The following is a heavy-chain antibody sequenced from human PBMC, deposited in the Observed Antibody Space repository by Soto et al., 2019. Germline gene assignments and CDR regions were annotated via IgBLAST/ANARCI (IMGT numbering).Heavy chain of an antibody. CDR1: GFTFTSFG. CDR3: AKDRVIAVAGYPYYNYGMDV. V-gene: IGHV3-30*18. D-gene: IGHD6-19*01. Sequence: PGGSLRLSCITSGFTFTSFGIHWVRQAPGKGLEWVAVISFDGRNKYYADSVNGRFSISRDSTKNTVYLQLDSLRTDDTAVYYCAKDRVIAVAGYPYYNYGMDVWGQGTTVTVSS. J-gene: IGHJ6*01. CDR2: ISFDGRNK.